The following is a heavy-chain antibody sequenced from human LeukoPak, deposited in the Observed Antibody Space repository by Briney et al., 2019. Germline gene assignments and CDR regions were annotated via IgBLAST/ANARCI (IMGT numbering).Heavy chain of an antibody. CDR3: ARDLWCSSTSCYRGNWFDP. CDR1: GYTFTSYG. J-gene: IGHJ5*02. Sequence: ASVKVSCKASGYTFTSYGISWVRQAPGQGLEWMGWINPNSGGTNYAQKLQGRVTMTTDTSTSTAYMELRSLRSDDTAVYYCARDLWCSSTSCYRGNWFDPWGQGTLVTVSS. D-gene: IGHD2-2*01. V-gene: IGHV1-18*01. CDR2: INPNSGGT.